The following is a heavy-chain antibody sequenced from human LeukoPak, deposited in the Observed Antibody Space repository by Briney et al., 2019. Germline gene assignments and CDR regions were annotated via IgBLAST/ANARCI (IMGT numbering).Heavy chain of an antibody. Sequence: GGSLRLSCAASGFTFSSYSMNWVRQAPGKGLEWVSYISSSSSTIYYADSVKGRFTISRDNAKNSLYLQMNSLRAKDTAVYYCVYFDWLLPTVNWGQGTLVTVSS. V-gene: IGHV3-48*01. CDR1: GFTFSSYS. CDR3: VYFDWLLPTVN. D-gene: IGHD3-9*01. J-gene: IGHJ4*02. CDR2: ISSSSSTI.